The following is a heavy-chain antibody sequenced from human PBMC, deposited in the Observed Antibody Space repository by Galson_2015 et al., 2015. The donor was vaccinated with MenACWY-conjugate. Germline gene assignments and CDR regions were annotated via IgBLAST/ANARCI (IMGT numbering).Heavy chain of an antibody. CDR1: GDSISNYY. V-gene: IGHV4-59*01. Sequence: GDSISNYYWGWIRQPPGEGLEWIGYIYFTGSTNYNPSLKSRVTISLDTSKNQFSLKLYSVTAADTAVYYCARVRRGVAYYYGMDVWGQGTTVTVSS. J-gene: IGHJ6*02. CDR3: ARVRRGVAYYYGMDV. CDR2: IYFTGST.